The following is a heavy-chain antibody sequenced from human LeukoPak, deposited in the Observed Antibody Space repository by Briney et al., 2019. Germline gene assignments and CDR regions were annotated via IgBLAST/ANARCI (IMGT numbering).Heavy chain of an antibody. Sequence: SVKVSCKASGYTFTSYGISWVRQAPGQGLEWMGGIIPIFGTANYAQKFQGRVTITADESTSTAYMELSSLRSEDTAVYYCARDEDTTGPFDLWGRGTLVTVSS. CDR2: IIPIFGTA. CDR1: GYTFTSYG. V-gene: IGHV1-69*13. CDR3: ARDEDTTGPFDL. J-gene: IGHJ2*01. D-gene: IGHD1-1*01.